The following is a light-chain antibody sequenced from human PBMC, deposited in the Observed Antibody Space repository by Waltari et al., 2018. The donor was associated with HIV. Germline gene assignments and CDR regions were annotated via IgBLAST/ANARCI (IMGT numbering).Light chain of an antibody. Sequence: DIVMTQSPDSLAVSLGERATINCKSSQSVLHSYDNKNNKNYLAWYQQKPGQPPQLLIYWASTRESGVPDRFSGSGSGTDFTLTISSLQAEDVAVYYCQQYYSNFLTFGGGTRVEIK. J-gene: IGKJ4*01. V-gene: IGKV4-1*01. CDR2: WAS. CDR3: QQYYSNFLT. CDR1: QSVLHSYDNKNNKNY.